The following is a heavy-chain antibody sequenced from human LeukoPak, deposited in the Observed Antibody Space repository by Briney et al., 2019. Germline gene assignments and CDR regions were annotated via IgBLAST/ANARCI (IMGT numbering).Heavy chain of an antibody. CDR3: ARKASGYDYSWFDP. J-gene: IGHJ5*02. CDR2: TNHSGST. CDR1: GGSFSGYY. V-gene: IGHV4-34*01. Sequence: KPSETLSLTCAVYGGSFSGYYWSWIRQPPGKGLERIGETNHSGSTNYNPSLKSRVTISVDTSKNQFSLKLSSVTAADTAVYYCARKASGYDYSWFDPWGQGTLVTVSS. D-gene: IGHD5-12*01.